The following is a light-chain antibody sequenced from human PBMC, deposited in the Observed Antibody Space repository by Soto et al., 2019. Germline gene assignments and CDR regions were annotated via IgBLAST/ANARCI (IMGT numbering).Light chain of an antibody. CDR3: NSYTSTSAPYV. CDR1: STDVGGYNY. V-gene: IGLV2-14*01. Sequence: QSVLTQPASVSGSPGQSITISCTGTSTDVGGYNYVSWFQQHPGKAPKLIIYQVNNRPSGVSDRFSGSKSGNTASLTISGLQAEDAADYYCNSYTSTSAPYVFGTGTKVTVL. J-gene: IGLJ1*01. CDR2: QVN.